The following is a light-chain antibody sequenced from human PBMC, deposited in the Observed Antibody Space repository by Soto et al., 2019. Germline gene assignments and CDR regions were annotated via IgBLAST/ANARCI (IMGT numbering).Light chain of an antibody. V-gene: IGKV3-15*01. CDR1: QSVSSN. J-gene: IGKJ1*01. CDR2: GAS. Sequence: VMTQSPATLSVSPGERATLSCRASQSVSSNLAWYQQKPGQAPRLLIYGASTRATGIPARFSGSGSGTEFTLTISSLQSEDLAVYYCQQYNNWPRTFGQGTKVDI. CDR3: QQYNNWPRT.